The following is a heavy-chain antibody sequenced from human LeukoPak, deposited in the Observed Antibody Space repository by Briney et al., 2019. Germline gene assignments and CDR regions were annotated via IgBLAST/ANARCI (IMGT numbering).Heavy chain of an antibody. J-gene: IGHJ4*02. CDR2: TSDPHSGSET. CDR1: GFTFSSYT. CDR3: TTRLRNHFDY. Sequence: PGGSLRLSCAASGFTFSSYTMNWVRQALGPGLEWVSTTSDPHSGSETHYADSVQGRFTISRDDSQNMVYLQMDSLRAEDTAVYYCTTRLRNHFDYWGQGTQVTVSS. D-gene: IGHD5-12*01. V-gene: IGHV3-23*01.